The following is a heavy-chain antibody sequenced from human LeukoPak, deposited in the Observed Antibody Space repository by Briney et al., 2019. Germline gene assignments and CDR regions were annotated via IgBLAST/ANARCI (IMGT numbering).Heavy chain of an antibody. D-gene: IGHD3-9*01. V-gene: IGHV3-49*03. J-gene: IGHJ4*02. Sequence: GGSLRLSCTASGFTFGDYAMSWFRQAPGKGLEWVGFIRSKAYGGTTEYAASVKGRFTISRDDSKSIAYLQMNSLKTEDTAVYYCTRAPYYDILTGPFDYWGQGTLVTVSS. CDR2: IRSKAYGGTT. CDR3: TRAPYYDILTGPFDY. CDR1: GFTFGDYA.